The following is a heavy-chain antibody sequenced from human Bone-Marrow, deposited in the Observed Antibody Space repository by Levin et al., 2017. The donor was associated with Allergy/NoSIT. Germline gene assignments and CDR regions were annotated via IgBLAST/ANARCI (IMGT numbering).Heavy chain of an antibody. J-gene: IGHJ5*02. CDR3: GRVDGASWFGP. CDR1: GYTFSSYD. Sequence: GESLKISCKASGYTFSSYDINWVRQASGQGLEWLGWMNFNSGNTGYAQKFQGRVTMTRDTSINTAYMELSSLMSDDTAVYFCGRVDGASWFGPWGQGTLVTVSS. D-gene: IGHD3-16*01. V-gene: IGHV1-8*01. CDR2: MNFNSGNT.